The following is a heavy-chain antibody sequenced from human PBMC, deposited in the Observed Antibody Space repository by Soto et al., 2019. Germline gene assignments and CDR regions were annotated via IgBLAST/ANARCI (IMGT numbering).Heavy chain of an antibody. Sequence: QVQLLESGPGLVKTSQTLSLTCSVSGGSTGSGGYYWSWVRQHPGKGLEWIGYIYYTGSAYYIPSLKSRVSISVDTSKNQFSLILDAVTVADTAVYYCARADFGDRGLAFDSWGQGILVTVSS. V-gene: IGHV4-31*03. CDR3: ARADFGDRGLAFDS. D-gene: IGHD2-21*01. J-gene: IGHJ4*02. CDR1: GGSTGSGGYY. CDR2: IYYTGSA.